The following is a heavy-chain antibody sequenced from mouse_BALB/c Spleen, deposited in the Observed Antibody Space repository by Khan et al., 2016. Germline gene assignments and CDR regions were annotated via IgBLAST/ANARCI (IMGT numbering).Heavy chain of an antibody. CDR1: GYTFSSYW. D-gene: IGHD1-2*01. J-gene: IGHJ1*01. CDR2: ILPGSGST. V-gene: IGHV1-9*01. CDR3: ARKGITTARYFDV. Sequence: VELVESGAELMKPGASVKISCKATGYTFSSYWIEWVKQRPGHGLEWIGEILPGSGSTNYNQKFKGKATFTADTSSNTAYMQLSSLTSEEAAVYYCARKGITTARYFDVWGAGTTVTVSS.